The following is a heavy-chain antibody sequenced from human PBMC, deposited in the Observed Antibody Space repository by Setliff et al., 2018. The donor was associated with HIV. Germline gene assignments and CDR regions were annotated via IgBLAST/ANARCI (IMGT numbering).Heavy chain of an antibody. CDR1: GGSISSGSNY. J-gene: IGHJ6*03. CDR3: ARGSGYDSYYYYYMDV. D-gene: IGHD5-12*01. CDR2: IYTSGST. V-gene: IGHV4-61*02. Sequence: SETLSLTCTVSGGSISSGSNYWSWIRQPAGKGLEWIGRIYTSGSTNYNTSLKSRVTISVDTSNNQFSLKLNSLIAADTAVYFCARGSGYDSYYYYYMDVWGKGTTVTVSS.